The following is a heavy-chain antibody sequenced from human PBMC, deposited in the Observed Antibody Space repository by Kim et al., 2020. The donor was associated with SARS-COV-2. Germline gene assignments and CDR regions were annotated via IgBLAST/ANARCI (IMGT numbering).Heavy chain of an antibody. J-gene: IGHJ4*02. CDR2: QDGRDK. D-gene: IGHD7-27*01. Sequence: QDGRDKYSLESVGGRFTVSRDNAKNSLYLQMDSLTAEDTAVYYCVELGSDFWGQGTLVTVSS. CDR3: VELGSDF. V-gene: IGHV3-7*01.